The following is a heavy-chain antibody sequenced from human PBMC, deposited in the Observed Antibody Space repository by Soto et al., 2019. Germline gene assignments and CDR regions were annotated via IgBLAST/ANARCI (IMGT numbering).Heavy chain of an antibody. Sequence: PGGSLRLSCAVSGFTLSSYIMSWVRQAPGKGLERVANIKEDGGETYYVDSVKGRFTISRDNAKNSLFLQMDSLRAEDTAFYYCVTYVACGVIFAYWGHGTLVTVSS. CDR2: IKEDGGET. J-gene: IGHJ4*01. V-gene: IGHV3-7*01. D-gene: IGHD3-16*01. CDR1: GFTLSSYI. CDR3: VTYVACGVIFAY.